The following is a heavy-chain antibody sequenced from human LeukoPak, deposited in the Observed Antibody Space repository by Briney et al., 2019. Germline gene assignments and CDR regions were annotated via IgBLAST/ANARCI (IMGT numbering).Heavy chain of an antibody. Sequence: GGSLRLSCEASGFTFNTYAMHWVRQPPGKGLEWVALISYDGSDKIYTDSVKGRFTISRDNSESTLYLQMDSLRGDDAAVYYCAKAVGRISWSFDYWGQGALVTVSS. J-gene: IGHJ4*02. CDR1: GFTFNTYA. D-gene: IGHD6-13*01. CDR2: ISYDGSDK. V-gene: IGHV3-30*18. CDR3: AKAVGRISWSFDY.